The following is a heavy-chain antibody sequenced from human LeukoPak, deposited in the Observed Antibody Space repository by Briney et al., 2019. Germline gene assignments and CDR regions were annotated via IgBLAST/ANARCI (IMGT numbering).Heavy chain of an antibody. CDR3: ARAANYGSGSYPVY. CDR1: GFTFDDYA. V-gene: IGHV3-9*01. D-gene: IGHD3-10*01. Sequence: GGSLRLSCAASGFTFDDYAMHWVRQTPGKGLEWVSHISWNSATIEYADSVKGRFTISRDNAKNSLYLQMNSLKTEDTAVYYCARAANYGSGSYPVYWGQGTLVTVSS. CDR2: ISWNSATI. J-gene: IGHJ4*02.